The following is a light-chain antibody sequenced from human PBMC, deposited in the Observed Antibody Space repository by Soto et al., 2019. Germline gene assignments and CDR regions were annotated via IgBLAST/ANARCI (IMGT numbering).Light chain of an antibody. CDR1: SSNVGSNT. J-gene: IGLJ2*01. Sequence: QSVLTQPPSASGTPGQRVTISCSGSSSNVGSNTVNWYQQLPGTAPKLLIYSDDQRPSGVPGRFSGSKSGTSASLAISGLQSEDEATFYCSTWDDSLSGLVFGGGTKVTVL. V-gene: IGLV1-44*01. CDR2: SDD. CDR3: STWDDSLSGLV.